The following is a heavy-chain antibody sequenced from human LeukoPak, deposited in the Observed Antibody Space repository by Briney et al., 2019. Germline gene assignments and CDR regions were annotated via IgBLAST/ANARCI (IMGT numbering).Heavy chain of an antibody. CDR1: GFTFSSYG. J-gene: IGHJ4*02. Sequence: GGSLRLSCAASGFTFSSYGMHWVRQATAKGLEWLAFIRYDETKTFYGDSVKGRFTISRDNSKNTLYLQMNSLRAEDTAVYYCAKSHLPNSYSGTYYCDYWGQGTQVTVSS. CDR3: AKSHLPNSYSGTYYCDY. CDR2: IRYDETKT. D-gene: IGHD1-26*01. V-gene: IGHV3-30*02.